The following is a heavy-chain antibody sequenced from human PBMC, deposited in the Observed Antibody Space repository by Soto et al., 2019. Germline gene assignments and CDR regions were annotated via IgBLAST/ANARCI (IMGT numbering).Heavy chain of an antibody. CDR1: GYAFSSYW. J-gene: IGHJ5*02. Sequence: PGESLKISCQGSGYAFSSYWIAWVRQMPGKGLEWMGIIYPGDSDTRYSPSFQGQVTISVDKSITTAYLQWSSLKASDTAMYYCARGYCNANICDPWFDPWGQGTLVTVSS. V-gene: IGHV5-51*01. CDR3: ARGYCNANICDPWFDP. CDR2: IYPGDSDT. D-gene: IGHD2-15*01.